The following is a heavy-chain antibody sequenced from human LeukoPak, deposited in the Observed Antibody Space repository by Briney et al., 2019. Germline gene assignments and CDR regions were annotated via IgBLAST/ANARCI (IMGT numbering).Heavy chain of an antibody. CDR1: GFTFSSHW. V-gene: IGHV3-74*01. CDR3: ARGPYDSYFDY. Sequence: GGSLRLSCAASGFTFSSHWMHWVRQAPGKGLVWVSRINNDGSSTSYADFVKGRFTISRDNAKNTLYLQMNSLRAEDTAVYYCARGPYDSYFDYWGQGTLVTVSS. CDR2: INNDGSST. J-gene: IGHJ4*02. D-gene: IGHD5-12*01.